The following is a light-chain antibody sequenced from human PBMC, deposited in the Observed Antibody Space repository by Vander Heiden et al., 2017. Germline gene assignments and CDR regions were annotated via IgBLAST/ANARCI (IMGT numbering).Light chain of an antibody. CDR1: SGSVSTSYY. CDR2: STN. V-gene: IGLV8-61*01. Sequence: QTVVTQEQSFSVSPGGTVTVTCGLSSGSVSTSYYPSWYQQTPGQAPRTLIYSTNTRSSGVPDRFSGSILGNKAALTITGAQADDESDYYCVLYMGSGVWVFGGGTKLTVL. CDR3: VLYMGSGVWV. J-gene: IGLJ3*02.